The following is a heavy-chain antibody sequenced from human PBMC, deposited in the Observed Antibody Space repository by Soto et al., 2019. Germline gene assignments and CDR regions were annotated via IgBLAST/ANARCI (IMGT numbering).Heavy chain of an antibody. CDR3: ARDLNIVVVTARYNWFDP. D-gene: IGHD2-21*02. V-gene: IGHV4-30-4*01. J-gene: IGHJ5*02. CDR2: IYYSGST. Sequence: SETLPLTCTVSGGSISSGDYYWSWIRQPPGKGLEWIGYIYYSGSTYYNPSLKSRVTISVDTSKNQFSLKLSSVTAADTAVYYCARDLNIVVVTARYNWFDPWGQGTLVTVSS. CDR1: GGSISSGDYY.